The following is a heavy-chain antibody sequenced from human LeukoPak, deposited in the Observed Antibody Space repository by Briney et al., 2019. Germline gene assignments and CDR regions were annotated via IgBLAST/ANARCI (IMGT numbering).Heavy chain of an antibody. J-gene: IGHJ4*02. V-gene: IGHV3-53*01. CDR3: ARDDFNDVGYFDY. CDR2: IYSSGTT. Sequence: GGSLRLSCAASGFTVSRNYMTWVRQAPGKGLEWVSVIYSSGTTYYADSVKGRFTISRDNSKNTLYLQMNSLRAEDTAVYYCARDDFNDVGYFDYWGQGTQVTVSS. CDR1: GFTVSRNY. D-gene: IGHD1-1*01.